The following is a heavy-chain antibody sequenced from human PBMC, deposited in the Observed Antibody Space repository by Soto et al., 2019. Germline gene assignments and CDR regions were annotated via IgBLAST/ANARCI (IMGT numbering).Heavy chain of an antibody. V-gene: IGHV1-69*13. J-gene: IGHJ6*02. Sequence: SVKVSCKASGGPYNSFAISWVRQAPGQGLEWIGGIIPVFGTATYAQKFKGRVTITAEESTSTAYMELSSLTSEDTAVYYCARFLGGAGSYYDGQNYNYYNGMDVWGQGTTVTVYS. CDR2: IIPVFGTA. CDR3: ARFLGGAGSYYDGQNYNYYNGMDV. D-gene: IGHD3-10*01. CDR1: GGPYNSFA.